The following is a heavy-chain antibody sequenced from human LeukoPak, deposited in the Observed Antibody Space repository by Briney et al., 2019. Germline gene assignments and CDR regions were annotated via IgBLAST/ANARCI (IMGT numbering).Heavy chain of an antibody. CDR2: IIPISGTA. Sequence: SVTVSCKASGGTFNNHAISWVRQAPGQGLEWMGVIIPISGTASYAQKFQGRVTITADESTSTVYMELSSLTSEDTAVYYCARWAGESSSWYPALFDYWGQGTLVTVSS. CDR1: GGTFNNHA. D-gene: IGHD6-13*01. V-gene: IGHV1-69*13. CDR3: ARWAGESSSWYPALFDY. J-gene: IGHJ4*02.